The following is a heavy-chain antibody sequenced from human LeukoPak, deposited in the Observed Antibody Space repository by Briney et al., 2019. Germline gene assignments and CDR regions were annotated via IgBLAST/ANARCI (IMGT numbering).Heavy chain of an antibody. CDR3: VRVIVAVPAKSDYFDY. D-gene: IGHD2-2*01. J-gene: IGHJ4*02. CDR1: GFTYRRYS. CDR2: IKQDGSDT. Sequence: GGSLRLSCVASGFTYRRYSMNWVRQVPGKGLEWVASIKQDGSDTYYVDSVKGRFTVSRDNAKNSLYLQMNSLRADDTAVYYCVRVIVAVPAKSDYFDYWGPGTLVTVSS. V-gene: IGHV3-7*01.